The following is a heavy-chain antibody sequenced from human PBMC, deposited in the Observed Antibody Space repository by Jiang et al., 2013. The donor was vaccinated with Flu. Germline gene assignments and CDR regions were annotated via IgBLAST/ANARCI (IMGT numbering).Heavy chain of an antibody. CDR2: INHSGNT. D-gene: IGHD3-16*01. J-gene: IGHJ5*02. CDR3: ANKYYDYVWGSYIEVP. CDR1: GGSFSGYY. V-gene: IGHV4-34*01. Sequence: LLKPSETLSLTCAVYGGSFSGYYWSWIRQPPGKGLEWIGEINHSGNTNYNPSLKSRVTISVDTSKNQFSLKLSSVTAADTAVYYCANKYYDYVWGSYIEVPWGQGTLVTVSS.